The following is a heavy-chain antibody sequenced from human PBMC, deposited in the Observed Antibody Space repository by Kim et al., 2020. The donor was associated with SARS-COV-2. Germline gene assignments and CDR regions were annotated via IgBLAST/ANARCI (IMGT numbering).Heavy chain of an antibody. V-gene: IGHV4-34*01. Sequence: SETLSLTCAVYGGSFSGYYWSWIRQPPGKGLEWIGEINHSGSTNYNPSLKSRVTISVDTSKNQFSLKLSSVTAADTAVYYCASPYGSGSYHNWFDPWGQGTLVTVSS. CDR1: GGSFSGYY. J-gene: IGHJ5*02. CDR2: INHSGST. CDR3: ASPYGSGSYHNWFDP. D-gene: IGHD3-10*01.